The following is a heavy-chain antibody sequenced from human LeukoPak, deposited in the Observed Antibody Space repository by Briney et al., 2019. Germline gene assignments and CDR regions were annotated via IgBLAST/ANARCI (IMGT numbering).Heavy chain of an antibody. CDR3: ARLKEVGATTKFDY. CDR2: INPNSGGT. CDR1: GGTFTGYY. D-gene: IGHD1-26*01. J-gene: IGHJ4*02. V-gene: IGHV1-2*02. Sequence: ASVKVSCKASGGTFTGYYMHWVRQAPGQGLEWMGWINPNSGGTNYAQKFQGRVTTTRDTSISTAYMELSRLRSDDTAVYYCARLKEVGATTKFDYWGQGTLVTVSS.